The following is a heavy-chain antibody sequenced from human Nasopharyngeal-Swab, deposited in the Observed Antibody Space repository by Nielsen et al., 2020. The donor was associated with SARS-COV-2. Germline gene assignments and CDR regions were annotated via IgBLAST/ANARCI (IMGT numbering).Heavy chain of an antibody. J-gene: IGHJ4*02. CDR1: GGSIGSYY. Sequence: SETLSLTCTISGGSIGSYYWTWIRQHPGKGLEWIGCIYYSGSTDYNPSLKSRLTISLDTSKNQFFLRLSSVTAADTAMYYCARGGSTGWNPFDDWGPGTLVTVSS. V-gene: IGHV4-31*03. CDR3: ARGGSTGWNPFDD. D-gene: IGHD6-19*01. CDR2: IYYSGST.